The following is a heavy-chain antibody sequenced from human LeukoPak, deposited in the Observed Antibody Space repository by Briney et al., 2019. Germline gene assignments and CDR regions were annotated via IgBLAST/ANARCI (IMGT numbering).Heavy chain of an antibody. CDR2: ISSGSSII. CDR1: GFIFSVYR. J-gene: IGHJ4*02. V-gene: IGHV3-48*04. D-gene: IGHD4-23*01. Sequence: GGSLRLSCAASGFIFSVYRMNWVRQAPGKGLEWLSYISSGSSIIYYADSVKGRFTISRDNAKNSLYLQMNSLRAEDTAVYYCARDANYGGNSFDYWGQGTLVTVSS. CDR3: ARDANYGGNSFDY.